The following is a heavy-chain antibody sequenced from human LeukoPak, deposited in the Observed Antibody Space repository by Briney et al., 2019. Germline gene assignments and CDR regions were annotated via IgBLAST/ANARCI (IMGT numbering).Heavy chain of an antibody. V-gene: IGHV1-2*02. Sequence: GASVKVSREASGYTLIGYCMHWVRQAPGQGLEWMGWINPNSGGTNYAQNFQGRVTMTRDTSISTAYMELSSLRSDDTAVYYCARGYCSSASCYPSGWFDPWGQGTLVTVSS. J-gene: IGHJ5*02. CDR1: GYTLIGYC. CDR2: INPNSGGT. CDR3: ARGYCSSASCYPSGWFDP. D-gene: IGHD2-2*01.